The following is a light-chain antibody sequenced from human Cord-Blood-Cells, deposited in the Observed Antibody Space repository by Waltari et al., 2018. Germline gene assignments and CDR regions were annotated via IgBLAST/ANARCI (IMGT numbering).Light chain of an antibody. J-gene: IGKJ1*01. CDR3: QPYHSYTWP. CDR1: QSISSW. V-gene: IGKV1-5*03. Sequence: DIQMTQSPSTLSASVGDRGTITCRASQSISSWLAWYQQKPWKAPNLLLYKASSLESWVPSRFSGNGSGTEFTLTISSLPPDDFSTYYCQPYHSYTWPFCQGPKVAIK. CDR2: KAS.